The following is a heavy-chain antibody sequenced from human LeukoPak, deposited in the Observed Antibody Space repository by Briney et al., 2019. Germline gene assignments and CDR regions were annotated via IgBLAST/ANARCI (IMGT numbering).Heavy chain of an antibody. CDR1: GGTFNSYA. D-gene: IGHD2-21*02. Sequence: ASVKVSCKASGGTFNSYAISWVRQAPGQELEWMGRIIPILGIANYAQKFQGRVTITADKSTSTAYMELSSLRSEDTAMYYCARDGVVVTAIPVYWGQGTLVTVSS. V-gene: IGHV1-69*04. J-gene: IGHJ4*02. CDR2: IIPILGIA. CDR3: ARDGVVVTAIPVY.